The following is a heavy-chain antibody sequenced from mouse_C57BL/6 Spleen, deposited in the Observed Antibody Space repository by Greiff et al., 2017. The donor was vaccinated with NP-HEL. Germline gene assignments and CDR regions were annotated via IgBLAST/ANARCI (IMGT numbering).Heavy chain of an antibody. Sequence: QVQLQQSGAELVRPGASVKLSCKASGYTFTDYYINWVKQRPGQGLEWIARIYPGSGNTYYNEKFKGKATLTAEKSSSTAYMQLSSLTSEDSAVYFCARKGGSAWFAYWGQGTLVTVSA. V-gene: IGHV1-76*01. CDR1: GYTFTDYY. J-gene: IGHJ3*01. CDR2: IYPGSGNT. CDR3: ARKGGSAWFAY.